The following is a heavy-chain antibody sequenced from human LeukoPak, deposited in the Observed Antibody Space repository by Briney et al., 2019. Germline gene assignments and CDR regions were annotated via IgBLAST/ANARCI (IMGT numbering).Heavy chain of an antibody. CDR3: ARLTKNATGSYRFGKKKRGYMDI. V-gene: IGHV4-38-2*02. CDR2: IYHVGGT. CDR1: GYSVSIAYY. D-gene: IGHD3-16*02. J-gene: IGHJ6*03. Sequence: PSETLSLTCTVSGYSVSIAYYGGWIRQPPGKGRGWIGGIYHVGGTYYTPSLKGGAPTSVDTSKNQFSLKLSSVPTADTAVYYCARLTKNATGSYRFGKKKRGYMDIWGKGTTVTISS.